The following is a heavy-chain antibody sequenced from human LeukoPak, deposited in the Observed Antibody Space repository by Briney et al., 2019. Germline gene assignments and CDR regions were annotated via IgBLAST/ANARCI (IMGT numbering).Heavy chain of an antibody. CDR1: GFTFSNYG. CDR2: ISDSGGST. D-gene: IGHD5-18*01. CDR3: AKSSGYSYGFDY. V-gene: IGHV3-23*01. J-gene: IGHJ4*02. Sequence: GGSLRLSCAASGFTFSNYGMTWVRQAPGKGLEWVSGISDSGGSTKHAVSVKGRFTISRDNSKNTLYLQMNSLRAEDTAVYYCAKSSGYSYGFDYWGQGTLVTVSS.